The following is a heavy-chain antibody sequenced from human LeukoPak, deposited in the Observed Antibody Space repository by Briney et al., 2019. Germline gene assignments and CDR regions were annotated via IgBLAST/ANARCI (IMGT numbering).Heavy chain of an antibody. V-gene: IGHV4-39*01. J-gene: IGHJ5*02. Sequence: PSETLSLTCTVSGGSISSSSYYWGWIRQPPGKGLEWIGSIYYSGSTYYNPSLKSRVTISVDTSKNQFSLKLSSVTAADTAVYYCAAGYSSSWYGTPNWFDPWGQGTLVTVSS. CDR3: AAGYSSSWYGTPNWFDP. CDR2: IYYSGST. CDR1: GGSISSSSYY. D-gene: IGHD6-13*01.